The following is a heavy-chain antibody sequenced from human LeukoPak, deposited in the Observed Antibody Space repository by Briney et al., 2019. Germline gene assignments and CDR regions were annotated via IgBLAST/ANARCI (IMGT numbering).Heavy chain of an antibody. CDR2: IYPGDSDT. CDR3: ATSHLRGYSYGRIGTGAFDI. Sequence: GESLKISCKASGYSFTSYWLGWVRQMPGKGLEWMGIIYPGDSDTRYSPSFQGQVTISADKSISTAYLQWSSLKASDTAMYYCATSHLRGYSYGRIGTGAFDIWGQGTMVTVSS. CDR1: GYSFTSYW. J-gene: IGHJ3*02. D-gene: IGHD5-18*01. V-gene: IGHV5-51*01.